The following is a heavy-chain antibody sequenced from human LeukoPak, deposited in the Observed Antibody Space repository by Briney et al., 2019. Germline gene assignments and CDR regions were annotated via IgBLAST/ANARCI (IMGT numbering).Heavy chain of an antibody. CDR1: AFGLSSYA. CDR3: AKDRGEVTFGGVIAYFDY. Sequence: GGSLSLSCAGSAFGLSSYAMTWVRQAPGRGLEWVSAISSSGGTYYADSVRGRFSISRDNSKNTLYLQMNSLRAEDTAVYYCAKDRGEVTFGGVIAYFDYWGQGTLVTVSS. D-gene: IGHD3-16*02. V-gene: IGHV3-23*01. J-gene: IGHJ4*02. CDR2: ISSSGGT.